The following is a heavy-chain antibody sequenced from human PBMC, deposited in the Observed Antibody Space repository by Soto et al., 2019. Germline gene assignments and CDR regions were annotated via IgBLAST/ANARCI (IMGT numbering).Heavy chain of an antibody. D-gene: IGHD3-22*01. J-gene: IGHJ4*02. CDR1: GFTFSSYA. CDR2: ISGSGSRT. V-gene: IGHV3-23*01. CDR3: AKRDSSDSSGYAPLFAS. Sequence: EVQLLESGGGLVQPGGSLRLSCAASGFTFSSYAMSWVRQAPGKGLEWVSGISGSGSRTYYADSVKGRFTISRDHSKNTLYLQMNSLRVEDTAIFYCAKRDSSDSSGYAPLFASWGQGTLVAVSS.